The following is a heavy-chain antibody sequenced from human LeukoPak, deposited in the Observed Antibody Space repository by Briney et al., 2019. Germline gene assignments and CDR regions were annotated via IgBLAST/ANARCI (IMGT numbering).Heavy chain of an antibody. Sequence: GGSLGLSCAASGFTFSSYSMNWVRQAPGKGLEWVSSISSSSSYIYYADSVKGRFTISRDNSKNTLYLQMNSLRAEDTAVYYCAKETACGGDCYPGEGYFDYWGQGTLVTVSS. V-gene: IGHV3-21*04. D-gene: IGHD2-21*01. CDR2: ISSSSSYI. CDR1: GFTFSSYS. J-gene: IGHJ4*02. CDR3: AKETACGGDCYPGEGYFDY.